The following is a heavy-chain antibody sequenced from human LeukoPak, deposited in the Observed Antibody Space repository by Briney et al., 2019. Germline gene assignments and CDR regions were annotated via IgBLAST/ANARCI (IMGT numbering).Heavy chain of an antibody. CDR2: IGISAGST. CDR3: AKVRSGDIVAALNY. D-gene: IGHD5-12*01. CDR1: GSTFDNYA. J-gene: IGHJ4*02. V-gene: IGHV3-23*01. Sequence: PGGSLRLSCEASGSTFDNYAMSWVRQAPGKGLEWVSTIGISAGSTYYADAVKGRFTISRDNSKNTLFLQMNSLRAEDTAVYYCAKVRSGDIVAALNYWGQGTLVPVSS.